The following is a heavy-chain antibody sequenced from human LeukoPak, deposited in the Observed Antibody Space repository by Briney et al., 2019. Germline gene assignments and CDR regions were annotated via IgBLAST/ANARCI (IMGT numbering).Heavy chain of an antibody. V-gene: IGHV3-20*04. D-gene: IGHD3-9*01. CDR1: GFTFDDYA. CDR3: ASGYYDILTGYYDPAFDI. CDR2: INWNGDST. Sequence: PGGSLRLSCAASGFTFDDYAMTWVRQAPGKGLEWVSGINWNGDSTVYADSVKGRFTISRDNAKNSLSLQMNSLRAEDTALYYCASGYYDILTGYYDPAFDIWGQGTMVTVSS. J-gene: IGHJ3*02.